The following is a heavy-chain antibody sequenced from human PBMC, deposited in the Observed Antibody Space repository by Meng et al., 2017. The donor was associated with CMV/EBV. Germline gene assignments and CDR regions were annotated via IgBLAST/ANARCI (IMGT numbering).Heavy chain of an antibody. CDR1: GGSISSYY. CDR3: ARSMVVAGDWFDP. J-gene: IGHJ5*02. V-gene: IGHV4-4*07. CDR2: IYTSGST. Sequence: QVQLQGSGPGLVNPAETLSLTCTVSGGSISSYYGSWIRQPAGKGLEWIGRIYTSGSTNYNPSLKSRVTMSVDTSKNQFSLKLSSVTAADTAVYYCARSMVVAGDWFDPWGQGTLVTVSS. D-gene: IGHD2-15*01.